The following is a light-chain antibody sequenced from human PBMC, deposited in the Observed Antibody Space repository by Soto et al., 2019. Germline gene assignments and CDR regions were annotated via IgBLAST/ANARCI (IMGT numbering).Light chain of an antibody. CDR3: QQYDNLPVT. J-gene: IGKJ4*01. CDR2: DAS. CDR1: QDISNY. V-gene: IGKV1-33*01. Sequence: DIQMTQSPSSLSASVGDRVTITCQASQDISNYLNWYQQKPGKAPKLLIYDASNLETGVPSRFSGSGSGTDFTFTISSLQPEDIVTYYCQQYDNLPVTFGGGTKVDIK.